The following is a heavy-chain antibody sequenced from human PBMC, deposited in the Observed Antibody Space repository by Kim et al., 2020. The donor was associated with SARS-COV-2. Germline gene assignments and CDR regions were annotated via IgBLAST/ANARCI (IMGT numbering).Heavy chain of an antibody. V-gene: IGHV4-59*11. D-gene: IGHD3-16*01. Sequence: SETLSLTCSVSGGSISSHYWSWIRRPPGEGLELLGYIYFTGSTNYNPSLKSRVTISVDTSKNQFFLKVTSVTAADTAVYYCAGGSSASRFDPWGQETLVAVSS. CDR3: AGGSSASRFDP. J-gene: IGHJ5*02. CDR2: IYFTGST. CDR1: GGSISSHY.